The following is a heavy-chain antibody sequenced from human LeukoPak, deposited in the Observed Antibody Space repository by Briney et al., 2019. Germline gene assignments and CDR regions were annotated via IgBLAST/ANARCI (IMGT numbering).Heavy chain of an antibody. CDR3: ARFLLYYDSSTYPNWFDP. D-gene: IGHD3-22*01. CDR1: GGSISSFH. V-gene: IGHV4-59*08. Sequence: ASETLSLTCTVSGGSISSFHWSWTRQPPGKGLEWIGYIYYSGSTNYNPSLKSRVTISVDTSKNQFSLKLTSVTAADTAVYYCARFLLYYDSSTYPNWFDPWGQGTLVTVSS. CDR2: IYYSGST. J-gene: IGHJ5*02.